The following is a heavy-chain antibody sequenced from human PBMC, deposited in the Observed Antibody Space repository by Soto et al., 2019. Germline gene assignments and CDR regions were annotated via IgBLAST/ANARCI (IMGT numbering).Heavy chain of an antibody. CDR1: GDSISNYY. CDR2: IHPSGST. V-gene: IGHV4-59*12. Sequence: PSETLSLTCTVSGDSISNYYCGWMRQPPGKGLEWIGSIHPSGSTTYNPSLKSRVTISVDTSKNQFSLKLSSVTAADTAVYYCAREGEKDYYDSSGYYGPFDYWGQGTLVTVSS. CDR3: AREGEKDYYDSSGYYGPFDY. J-gene: IGHJ4*02. D-gene: IGHD3-22*01.